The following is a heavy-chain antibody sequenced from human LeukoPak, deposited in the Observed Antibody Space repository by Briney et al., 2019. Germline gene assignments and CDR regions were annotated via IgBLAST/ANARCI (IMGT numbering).Heavy chain of an antibody. CDR1: GGSISSSSYY. D-gene: IGHD5-12*01. CDR3: AGQTYSGYYYFAY. V-gene: IGHV4-61*01. Sequence: NPSETLSLTCTVSGGSISSSSYYWSWIRQPPGKGLEWIGYIYYSGSTNYNPSLKSRVSVSVDTSKSKSSLNLSSVTAADTAVYYCAGQTYSGYYYFAYWGRGTLVTVSS. J-gene: IGHJ4*02. CDR2: IYYSGST.